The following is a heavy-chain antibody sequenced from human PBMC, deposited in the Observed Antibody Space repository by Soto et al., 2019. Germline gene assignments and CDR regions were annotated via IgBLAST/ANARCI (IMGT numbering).Heavy chain of an antibody. CDR2: IYSGGST. Sequence: EVQLVESGGGLVQPGGSLRLSCSASGFTVSTNYMTWVRQAPGKGLEWVSTIYSGGSTYYADSVKGRFNISRDNSEKSLYLHMNSLRDEDTAVYYCALAPTDKQWGDYFQPWGQGTLVTVSP. J-gene: IGHJ1*01. CDR1: GFTVSTNY. CDR3: ALAPTDKQWGDYFQP. D-gene: IGHD6-19*01. V-gene: IGHV3-66*01.